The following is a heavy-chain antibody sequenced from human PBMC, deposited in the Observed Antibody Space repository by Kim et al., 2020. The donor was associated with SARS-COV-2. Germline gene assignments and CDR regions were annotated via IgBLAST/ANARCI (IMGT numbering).Heavy chain of an antibody. Sequence: SETLSLTCTVSGYSISSGYYWGWIRQPPGKGLEWIGSIYHSGSTYYNPSLKSRVTISVDTSKNQFSLKLSSVTAADTAVYYCARWDGSGSYGVGLIDYWGQGTLVTVSS. V-gene: IGHV4-38-2*02. J-gene: IGHJ4*02. D-gene: IGHD3-10*01. CDR3: ARWDGSGSYGVGLIDY. CDR2: IYHSGST. CDR1: GYSISSGYY.